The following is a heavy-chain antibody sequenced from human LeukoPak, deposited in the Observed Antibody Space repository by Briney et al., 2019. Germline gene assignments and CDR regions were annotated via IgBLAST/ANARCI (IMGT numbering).Heavy chain of an antibody. CDR3: ARGRFGSSYATVTRKRAFDI. CDR2: INHSGST. D-gene: IGHD4-17*01. CDR1: GGSISSSNW. Sequence: SETLSLTCAVSGGSISSSNWWSWIRQPPGKGLEWIGEINHSGSTNYNPSLKSRVTISVDTSKNQFSLKLSSVTAADTAVYYCARGRFGSSYATVTRKRAFDIWGQGTMVTVSS. V-gene: IGHV4-4*02. J-gene: IGHJ3*02.